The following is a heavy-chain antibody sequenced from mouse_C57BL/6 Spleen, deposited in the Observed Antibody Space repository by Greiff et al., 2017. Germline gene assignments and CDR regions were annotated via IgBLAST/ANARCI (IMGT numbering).Heavy chain of an antibody. V-gene: IGHV1-9*01. J-gene: IGHJ4*01. Sequence: QVQLQQSGAELMKPGASVKLSCKATGYTFTGYWIEWVKQRPGHGLEWIGEILPGSGSTNYNEKFKGKATFTADTSSNTAYMQLSSLPTEDSAIYYCAKRSEYSGSSYYAMGYWGQGTSVTVSS. CDR3: AKRSEYSGSSYYAMGY. D-gene: IGHD1-1*01. CDR2: ILPGSGST. CDR1: GYTFTGYW.